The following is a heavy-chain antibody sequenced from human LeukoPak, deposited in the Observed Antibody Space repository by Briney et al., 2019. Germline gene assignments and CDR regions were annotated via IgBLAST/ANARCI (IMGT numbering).Heavy chain of an antibody. D-gene: IGHD1-26*01. Sequence: SQTLSLTCTVSGGSINSGSYYWSWIRQPAGKGLEWIGRIYTSGSIHYNPSLKSRVTISLDTSKNQFPLLLCERGGGVGVTTVDIWGQGTMVTVSS. V-gene: IGHV4-61*02. CDR3: I. J-gene: IGHJ3*02. CDR2: IYTSGSI. CDR1: GGSINSGSYY.